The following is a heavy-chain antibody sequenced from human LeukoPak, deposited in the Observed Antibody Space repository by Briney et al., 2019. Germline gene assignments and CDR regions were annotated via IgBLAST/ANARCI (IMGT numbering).Heavy chain of an antibody. D-gene: IGHD4-17*01. J-gene: IGHJ6*02. CDR2: VSYDGSNK. Sequence: GGSLRLSCAASEFTFSSYAMHWVRQAAGKGLEWVAVVSYDGSNKYYADSVKGRFTISRDNSKNTLYLQMNSLRAEDTAVYYCARERNYGDSAGDGMDVWGQGTTVTVSS. V-gene: IGHV3-30-3*01. CDR3: ARERNYGDSAGDGMDV. CDR1: EFTFSSYA.